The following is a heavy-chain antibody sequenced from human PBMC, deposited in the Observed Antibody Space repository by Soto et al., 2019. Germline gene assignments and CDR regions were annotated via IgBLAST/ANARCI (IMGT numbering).Heavy chain of an antibody. V-gene: IGHV3-74*01. CDR1: GFTFSSCW. CDR3: ARTYTTSWANAFDI. D-gene: IGHD2-2*01. Sequence: GGSLRLSCAASGFTFSSCWMHWVRQAPGKGLVWVSRVNFDGSSTTYADSVKGRFTISRDNAKNTLYLQMNSLRAEDTAMYYCARTYTTSWANAFDIWGQGTMVTVSS. CDR2: VNFDGSST. J-gene: IGHJ3*02.